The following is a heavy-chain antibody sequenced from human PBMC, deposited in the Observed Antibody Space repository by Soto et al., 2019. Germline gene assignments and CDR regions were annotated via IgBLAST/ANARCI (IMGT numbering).Heavy chain of an antibody. CDR1: GFTFSSYW. Sequence: GGSLRLSCAASGFTFSSYWMSWVRQAPGKGLEWVANIKQDGSEKYYVDSVKVRFTISRDNAKSSLYLQMNSLISDDWAVYCCARLETDTFDLWGQGSMVTITS. CDR2: IKQDGSEK. V-gene: IGHV3-7*01. CDR3: ARLETDTFDL. J-gene: IGHJ3*01. D-gene: IGHD3-3*01.